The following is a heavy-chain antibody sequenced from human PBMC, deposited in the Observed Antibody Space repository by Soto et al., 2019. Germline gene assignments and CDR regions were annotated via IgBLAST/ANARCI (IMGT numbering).Heavy chain of an antibody. J-gene: IGHJ4*02. CDR3: TRGPRVDSAGTGAH. CDR2: ISGDGNIT. CDR1: GFTFSTYW. D-gene: IGHD6-13*01. Sequence: DVHLVESGGNMVQPGVSLRLSCSVSGFTFSTYWMHWVRQVPGQSPFWVSRISGDGNITTYADSVRGRFTISRDNAKNPLYLQMNSLRVEDTEIYYCTRGPRVDSAGTGAHWGPGTPVTVSS. V-gene: IGHV3-74*01.